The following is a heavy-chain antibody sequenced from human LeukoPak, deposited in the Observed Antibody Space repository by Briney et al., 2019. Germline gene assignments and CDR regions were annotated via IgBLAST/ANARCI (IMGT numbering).Heavy chain of an antibody. J-gene: IGHJ4*02. V-gene: IGHV1-18*01. CDR2: ISAYNGNT. D-gene: IGHD2-2*01. Sequence: GASVKVSCKASGYTFTSYGISWVRQAPGQGLDWMGWISAYNGNTNYAQKLQGRVTMTTDTSTSTAYMELRSLRSDDTAVYYCARGYCSSTSCYPRGYWGQGTLVTVSS. CDR3: ARGYCSSTSCYPRGY. CDR1: GYTFTSYG.